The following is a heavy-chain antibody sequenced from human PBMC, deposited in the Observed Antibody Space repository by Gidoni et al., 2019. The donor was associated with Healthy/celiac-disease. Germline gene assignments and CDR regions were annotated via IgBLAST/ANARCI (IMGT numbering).Heavy chain of an antibody. CDR1: GFTFSSYD. J-gene: IGHJ3*02. CDR2: IGTAGDP. V-gene: IGHV3-13*05. Sequence: EVQLVESGGGLVQPGGSLRLSCAASGFTFSSYDMHWVRQATGKGLEWVSAIGTAGDPYYPGSVKGRVTISRENAKNSLYLQMNSLRAGDTAVYYCARAGRGHKGAFDIWGQGTMVTVSS. CDR3: ARAGRGHKGAFDI.